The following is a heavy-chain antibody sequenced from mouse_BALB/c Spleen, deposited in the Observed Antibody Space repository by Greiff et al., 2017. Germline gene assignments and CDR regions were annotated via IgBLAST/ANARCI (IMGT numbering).Heavy chain of an antibody. CDR3: ARDGYYYGSSYLSFAY. D-gene: IGHD1-1*01. J-gene: IGHJ3*01. Sequence: QVQLQQSGAELVKPRASVKMSCKASGYTFTSYNMHWVKQTPGQGLEWIGAIYPGNGDTSYNQKCKGKATLTADKSSSTAYMQLSSLTSEDSAVYYCARDGYYYGSSYLSFAYWGQGTLVTVSA. CDR2: IYPGNGDT. V-gene: IGHV1-12*01. CDR1: GYTFTSYN.